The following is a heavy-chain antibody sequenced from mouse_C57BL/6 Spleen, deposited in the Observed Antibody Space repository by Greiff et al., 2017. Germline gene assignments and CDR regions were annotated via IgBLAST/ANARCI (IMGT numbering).Heavy chain of an antibody. D-gene: IGHD1-1*01. CDR2: ISSGSSTI. J-gene: IGHJ1*03. V-gene: IGHV5-17*01. Sequence: DVKLVESGGGLVKPGGSLKLSCAASGFTFSDYGMHWVRQAPEKGLEWVAYISSGSSTIYYADTVKGRFTISRDNAKNTLFLQMTSLRSEDTAMYYCARHDTTGYFDVWGTGTTVTVSS. CDR1: GFTFSDYG. CDR3: ARHDTTGYFDV.